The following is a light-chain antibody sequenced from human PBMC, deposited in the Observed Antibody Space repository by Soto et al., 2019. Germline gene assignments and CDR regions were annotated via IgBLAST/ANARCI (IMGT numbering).Light chain of an antibody. CDR1: QSISSW. V-gene: IGKV1-5*03. CDR3: QQYNNYPCT. Sequence: DIQMTQSPSTLSASVGDRVTITCLASQSISSWLAWYQQKPCKAPKLLIYKASSLESGVPSRFSGSGSATEFTLTISSLQPDDFATYYCQQYNNYPCTFGQGTKVEIK. J-gene: IGKJ1*01. CDR2: KAS.